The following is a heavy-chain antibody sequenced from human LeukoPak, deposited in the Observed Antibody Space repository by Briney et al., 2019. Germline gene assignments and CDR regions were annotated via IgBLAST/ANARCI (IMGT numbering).Heavy chain of an antibody. J-gene: IGHJ5*02. CDR1: GSSISTYY. CDR2: VYYSGST. CDR3: ARATGSSSWAT. D-gene: IGHD6-13*01. Sequence: SETLSLTCTVSGSSISTYYWSWIRQPPGKGLEWIGYVYYSGSTNYNPSLKSRVTISVDTSKNQFSLKLRSVTAADTAVYYCARATGSSSWATWGQGTLVTVSS. V-gene: IGHV4-59*01.